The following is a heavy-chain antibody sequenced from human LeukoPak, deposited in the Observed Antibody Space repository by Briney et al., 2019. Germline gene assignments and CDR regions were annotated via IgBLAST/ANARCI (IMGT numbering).Heavy chain of an antibody. CDR1: GGSISSYY. CDR3: ARHAGYCSSTSCYTPYYYYYGMDV. V-gene: IGHV4-59*08. CDR2: VYYSGST. J-gene: IGHJ6*02. Sequence: PSETLSLTCTVSGGSISSYYWSWIRQPPGKGLEWIGYVYYSGSTNYNPSLKSRVTISVDTSKNQFSLKLSSVTAADTAVYYCARHAGYCSSTSCYTPYYYYYGMDVWGQGTTVTVSS. D-gene: IGHD2-2*02.